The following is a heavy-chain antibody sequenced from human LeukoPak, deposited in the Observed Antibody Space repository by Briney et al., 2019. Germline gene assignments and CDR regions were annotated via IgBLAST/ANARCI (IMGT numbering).Heavy chain of an antibody. CDR2: ISGSGGST. D-gene: IGHD2-21*02. CDR1: GFTFSNYA. V-gene: IGHV3-23*01. Sequence: GGSLRLSCAASGFTFSNYAMSWVRQAPGKGLEWVSTISGSGGSTYYADSVKGRFSISRDNSKNTLYLQMNSLRAEDTAVYYCAKDLTAIPYYFDYWGQGTLVTVSS. J-gene: IGHJ4*02. CDR3: AKDLTAIPYYFDY.